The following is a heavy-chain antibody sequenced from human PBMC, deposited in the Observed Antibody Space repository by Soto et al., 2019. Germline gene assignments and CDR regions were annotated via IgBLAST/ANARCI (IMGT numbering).Heavy chain of an antibody. D-gene: IGHD6-13*01. CDR3: ARGGAAGNWFDP. CDR1: GYSCTSYW. J-gene: IGHJ5*02. Sequence: EFLKIGFKGSGYSCTSYWIGWVRRMPGKGLEWMGIIYPGDSDTRYSPSFQGQVTISADKSISTAYLQWSSLKASDTAMYYCARGGAAGNWFDPWGQGTLVTVSS. CDR2: IYPGDSDT. V-gene: IGHV5-51*01.